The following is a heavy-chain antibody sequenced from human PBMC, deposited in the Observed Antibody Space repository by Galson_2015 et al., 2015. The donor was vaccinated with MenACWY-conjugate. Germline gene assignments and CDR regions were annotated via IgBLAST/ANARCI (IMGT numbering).Heavy chain of an antibody. Sequence: SLRLSCAASGFGFTTSGMPWVRQAPGKGLEWVSSITGTSTYIHYADSVKGRFTISRDNARNSVSLQMNGLRAEDTAVYYCARGANIYFYSMVVWRKRTTVIVSS. CDR3: ARGANIYFYSMVV. J-gene: IGHJ6*03. V-gene: IGHV3-21*04. CDR1: GFGFTTSG. CDR2: ITGTSTYI. D-gene: IGHD2/OR15-2a*01.